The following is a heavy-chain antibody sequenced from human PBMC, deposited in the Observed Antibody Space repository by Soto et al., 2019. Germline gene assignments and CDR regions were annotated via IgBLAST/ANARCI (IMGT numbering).Heavy chain of an antibody. CDR3: VKVPPNYGGYFDY. CDR1: GFTFSSYA. D-gene: IGHD3-10*01. J-gene: IGHJ4*02. CDR2: ISSNGGST. V-gene: IGHV3-64D*06. Sequence: GGSLRLSCSASGFTFSSYAMHWVRQAPGKGLEYVSAISSNGGSTYYADSVKGRFTISRDNSKNTLYLQMSSLRAEDTAVYYCVKVPPNYGGYFDYWGQGTLVTVSS.